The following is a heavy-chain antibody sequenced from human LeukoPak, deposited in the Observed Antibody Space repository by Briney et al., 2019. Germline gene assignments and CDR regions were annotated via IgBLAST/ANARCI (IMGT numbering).Heavy chain of an antibody. V-gene: IGHV4-34*01. Sequence: SSETLSLTCAVYGGSFSGYYWSWIRQPPGKGLEWIGEISHSGSTNYNPSLKSRVTISVDTSKNQFSLKLSSVTAADTAVYYCARGRAVRYFDWLPPSPFDYWGQGTLVTVSS. CDR1: GGSFSGYY. CDR2: ISHSGST. CDR3: ARGRAVRYFDWLPPSPFDY. J-gene: IGHJ4*02. D-gene: IGHD3-9*01.